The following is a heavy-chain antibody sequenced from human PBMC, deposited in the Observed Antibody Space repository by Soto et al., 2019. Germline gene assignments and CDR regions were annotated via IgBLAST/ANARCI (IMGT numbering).Heavy chain of an antibody. Sequence: QVQLVQSGAEVKKPGSSVKVSCKASGGTFSSYTISWVRQAPGQGLEWMGRIIPILGIANYAQKFQGRVTITAHKTTSTASMEMSSMRSEVTAVYYCAMEYCSSTCCYGDYWGQGTLVTVSS. V-gene: IGHV1-69*02. D-gene: IGHD2-2*01. J-gene: IGHJ4*02. CDR1: GGTFSSYT. CDR2: IIPILGIA. CDR3: AMEYCSSTCCYGDY.